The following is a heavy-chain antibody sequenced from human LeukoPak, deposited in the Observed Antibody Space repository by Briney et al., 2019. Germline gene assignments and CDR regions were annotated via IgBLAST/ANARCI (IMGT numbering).Heavy chain of an antibody. CDR2: INPSGGST. CDR3: ARVGGTYDSSGYNAFDI. J-gene: IGHJ3*02. Sequence: SVKVSCKASGYTFTSYYMHWVRQAPGQGLEWMGIINPSGGSTSYAQKFQGRVTMTRDTSTSTVYMELSSLRSEDTAVYYCARVGGTYDSSGYNAFDIWGQGTMVTVSS. CDR1: GYTFTSYY. D-gene: IGHD3-22*01. V-gene: IGHV1-46*01.